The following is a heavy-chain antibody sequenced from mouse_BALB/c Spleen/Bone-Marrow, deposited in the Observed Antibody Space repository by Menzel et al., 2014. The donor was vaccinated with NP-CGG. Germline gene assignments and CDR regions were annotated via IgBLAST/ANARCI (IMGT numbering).Heavy chain of an antibody. V-gene: IGHV14-3*02. CDR3: ARSPGEVNY. Sequence: EVQLQQSGAELVKPGASVKLSCTASGFNIIYAYIHWVKRRPEQGLEWIGRIYPANGNTNYDPKFQGKATITAGTSSNTAYLHLNSLTSEDTAVYYCARSPGEVNYWGQGTLVTVSA. J-gene: IGHJ3*01. D-gene: IGHD1-3*01. CDR2: IYPANGNT. CDR1: GFNIIYAY.